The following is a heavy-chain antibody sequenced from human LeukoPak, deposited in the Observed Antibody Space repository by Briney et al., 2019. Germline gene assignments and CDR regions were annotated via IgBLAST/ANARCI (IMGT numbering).Heavy chain of an antibody. CDR2: INSDGSNT. J-gene: IGHJ4*02. V-gene: IGHV3-74*03. CDR1: GFTFSPFW. CDR3: ARASGGSRHFFDY. D-gene: IGHD3-16*01. Sequence: GGSLRLSFAASGFTFSPFWMHWVRQAPGKGLVWVSRINSDGSNTTYADSVKGRFTISRDNAKNTLYLQMNTLRAEDTAVYYCARASGGSRHFFDYWGQGTLVTVSS.